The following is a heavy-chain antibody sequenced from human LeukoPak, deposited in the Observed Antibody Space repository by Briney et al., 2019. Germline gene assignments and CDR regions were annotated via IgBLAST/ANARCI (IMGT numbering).Heavy chain of an antibody. CDR2: ISSSGSAI. D-gene: IGHD4-23*01. CDR3: ARDSPTVDYGGYFDY. CDR1: GFTFSTYN. Sequence: PGGSLRLSCAAAGFTFSTYNMNWVRQAPGKGLEWISYISSSGSAIYYADSVRGRFTISRDNAENSVYLQMSSLRAEDTAVYYCARDSPTVDYGGYFDYWGQGTLVTVSS. V-gene: IGHV3-48*04. J-gene: IGHJ4*02.